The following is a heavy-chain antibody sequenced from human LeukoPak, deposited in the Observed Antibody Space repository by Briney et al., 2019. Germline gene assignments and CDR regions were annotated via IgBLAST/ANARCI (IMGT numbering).Heavy chain of an antibody. CDR3: ATGRTTVVTQRLDY. CDR1: GYTLTELS. J-gene: IGHJ4*02. V-gene: IGHV1-24*01. CDR2: FDPEDGET. D-gene: IGHD4-23*01. Sequence: ASVKVSCKVSGYTLTELSMHWMRQAPGKGLEWMGGFDPEDGETIYAQKFQGRVTMTEDTSTDTAYMELSSLRSEDTAVYYCATGRTTVVTQRLDYWGQGTLVTVSS.